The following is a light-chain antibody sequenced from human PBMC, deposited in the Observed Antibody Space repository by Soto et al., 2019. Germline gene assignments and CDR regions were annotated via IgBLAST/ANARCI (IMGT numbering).Light chain of an antibody. CDR2: DAS. CDR1: QAVRNNY. J-gene: IGKJ5*01. Sequence: EFVLTQSPGTLSLSPRERATLSCRASQAVRNNYLAWFQQRPGQAPRLLIYDASNRATGIPARFSGRGSGTDFTLTISSLEPEDFAVYYCQQRSSAITFGQGTRLEIK. CDR3: QQRSSAIT. V-gene: IGKV3D-11*01.